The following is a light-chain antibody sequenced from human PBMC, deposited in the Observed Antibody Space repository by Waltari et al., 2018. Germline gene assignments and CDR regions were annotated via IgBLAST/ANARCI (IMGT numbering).Light chain of an antibody. Sequence: QSALPPPASVSGSPAQSITLPCPGTDSYVGAYDFLTWYQQHPGKAPHLIIYEVSNRPSGISNRFSASKSGNTASLTISGLQAEDEADYYCSSYTTSSAPGVFGTGTRVTVL. CDR2: EVS. V-gene: IGLV2-14*01. CDR3: SSYTTSSAPGV. CDR1: DSYVGAYDF. J-gene: IGLJ1*01.